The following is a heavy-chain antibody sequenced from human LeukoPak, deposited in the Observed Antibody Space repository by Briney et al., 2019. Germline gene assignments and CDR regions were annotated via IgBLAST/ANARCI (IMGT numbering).Heavy chain of an antibody. CDR1: GGTFSSYA. CDR3: ARALAGYDSSGYSANYYYYYMDV. J-gene: IGHJ6*03. CDR2: IIPIFGTA. Sequence: GASVKVSCKASGGTFSSYAISWVRQAPGQGLEWMGGIIPIFGTANYAQKFQGRVAITTDESTSTAYMELSRLRSEDTAVYYCARALAGYDSSGYSANYYYYYMDVWGKGTTVTVSS. D-gene: IGHD3-22*01. V-gene: IGHV1-69*05.